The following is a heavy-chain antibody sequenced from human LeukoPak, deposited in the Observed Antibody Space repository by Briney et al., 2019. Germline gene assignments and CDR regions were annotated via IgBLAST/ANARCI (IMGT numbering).Heavy chain of an antibody. V-gene: IGHV3-11*01. Sequence: PGGSLRLSCAASGFTFSNYWISWVRQAPGKGLEWVSYISSSGSTIYYADSVKGRFTISRDNAKNSLYLQMNSLRAEDTAVYYCARDGIAVAGKVDYWGQGTLVTVSS. CDR1: GFTFSNYW. D-gene: IGHD6-19*01. CDR2: ISSSGSTI. CDR3: ARDGIAVAGKVDY. J-gene: IGHJ4*02.